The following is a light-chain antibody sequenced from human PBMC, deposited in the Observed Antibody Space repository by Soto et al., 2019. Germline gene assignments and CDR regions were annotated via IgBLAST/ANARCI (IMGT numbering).Light chain of an antibody. Sequence: QSALTQPPSASGSPGQSVTISCTGTSSDVGGYNYVSWYQHHPGKAPKLMIYEVSKRPSGVPDRFSGSKSGNTASLTVSGRQAEDDADYFCCSSVAGKNLGVFGGGTKLTVL. CDR1: SSDVGGYNY. CDR3: CSSVAGKNLGV. V-gene: IGLV2-8*01. CDR2: EVS. J-gene: IGLJ3*02.